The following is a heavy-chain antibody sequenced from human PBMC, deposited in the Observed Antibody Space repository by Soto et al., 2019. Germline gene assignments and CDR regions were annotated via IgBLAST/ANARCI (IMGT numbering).Heavy chain of an antibody. V-gene: IGHV1-18*01. D-gene: IGHD1-26*01. CDR3: ASRRREGWFDP. J-gene: IGHJ5*02. Sequence: QVQLVQSGAEVKKPGASVKVSAKPSGSTFPGYGLTGVRQAPGKGLEWMGWISAYNGTTNYQQNLQGRVTMTTDTSTSTAYMELRSLRSDDTAVYYCASRRREGWFDPWGQGTLVTVSS. CDR1: GSTFPGYG. CDR2: ISAYNGTT.